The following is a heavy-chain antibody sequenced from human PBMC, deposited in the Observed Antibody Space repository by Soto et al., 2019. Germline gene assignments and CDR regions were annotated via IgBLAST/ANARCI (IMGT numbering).Heavy chain of an antibody. CDR1: GYTFTSYG. CDR3: ARAGQLVGNWFDP. D-gene: IGHD1-1*01. CDR2: ISAYNGNT. V-gene: IGHV1-18*01. Sequence: ASVTVSCQASGYTFTSYGIIWVRQAPGQGLEWMGWISAYNGNTNYAQKLQGRVTMTTDTSTSTAYMELRSLRSDDTAVYYCARAGQLVGNWFDPWGQGTLVTVSS. J-gene: IGHJ5*02.